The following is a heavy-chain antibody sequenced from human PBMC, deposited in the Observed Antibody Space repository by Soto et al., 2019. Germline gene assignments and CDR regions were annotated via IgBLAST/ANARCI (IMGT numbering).Heavy chain of an antibody. CDR1: GGSFSGYY. J-gene: IGHJ3*02. D-gene: IGHD2-21*02. Sequence: SETLSLTCAVYGGSFSGYYWSWIRQPPGKGLEWIGEINHSGSTNYNPSLKSRVTISVDTSKNQFSLKLGSVTAADTAVYYCARHLAYCGGDCSLAAFDIWGQGTMVTVTS. CDR2: INHSGST. V-gene: IGHV4-34*01. CDR3: ARHLAYCGGDCSLAAFDI.